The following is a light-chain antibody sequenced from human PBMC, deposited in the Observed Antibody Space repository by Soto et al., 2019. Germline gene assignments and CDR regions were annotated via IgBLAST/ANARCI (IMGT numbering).Light chain of an antibody. CDR2: TAS. V-gene: IGKV1-39*01. CDR1: QNITRN. Sequence: DIQMTQSPSSLSASVGDGVSITCRSSQNITRNLNWYQQKPGKAPKLLIYTASNFQSGVSSRFSGSGSGTDFTLTISRLQFEDFATYLCQQSFNTPFTFGPGTIVDI. CDR3: QQSFNTPFT. J-gene: IGKJ3*01.